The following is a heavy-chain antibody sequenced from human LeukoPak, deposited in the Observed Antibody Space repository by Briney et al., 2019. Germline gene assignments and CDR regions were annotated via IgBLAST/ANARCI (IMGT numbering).Heavy chain of an antibody. D-gene: IGHD3-22*01. CDR3: AREPQITMIVVARVYYFDY. CDR2: ISAYNGNT. CDR1: GYTFTSYG. J-gene: IGHJ4*02. V-gene: IGHV1-18*01. Sequence: ASVKVSCKASGYTFTSYGISWVRQAAGQGLKGMGWISAYNGNTNYAQKLQARVTMTTDTSTSTAYMELRSLRSDDTAVYYCAREPQITMIVVARVYYFDYWGQGTLVTVSS.